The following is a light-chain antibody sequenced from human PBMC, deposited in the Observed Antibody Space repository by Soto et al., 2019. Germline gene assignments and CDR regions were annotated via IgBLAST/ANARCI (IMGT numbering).Light chain of an antibody. CDR1: KSVSSSS. Sequence: EIVLAQSPGTLSLSPGERATLSCRASKSVSSSSLSWYQQKPGQAPRLLIYDASSRATGIPDRFTASGSGTDFTLTISRLEPEGFAMYYCQQYGNSFTFGPGTRVKIK. CDR3: QQYGNSFT. CDR2: DAS. J-gene: IGKJ3*01. V-gene: IGKV3-20*01.